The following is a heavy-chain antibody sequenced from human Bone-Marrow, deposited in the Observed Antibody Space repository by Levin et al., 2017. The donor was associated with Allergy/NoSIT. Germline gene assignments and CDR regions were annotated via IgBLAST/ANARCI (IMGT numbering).Heavy chain of an antibody. Sequence: GGSLRLSCEASGFDFHIYIMNWVRQAPGKGLEWLSSITTGSNYKYYIDSVRGRFVISRDNGRNSLYLQMNSLRAEDTAVYYCARSHPLTGTTHFSYQDGMDVWGPGTTVTVSS. CDR3: ARSHPLTGTTHFSYQDGMDV. D-gene: IGHD1/OR15-1a*01. J-gene: IGHJ6*02. V-gene: IGHV3-21*01. CDR1: GFDFHIYI. CDR2: ITTGSNYK.